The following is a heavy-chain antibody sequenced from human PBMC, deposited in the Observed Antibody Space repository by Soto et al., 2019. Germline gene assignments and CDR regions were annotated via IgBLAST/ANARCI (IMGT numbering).Heavy chain of an antibody. Sequence: QVQLVESGGGVVQPGRSLRLSCAASGFTFSNYGLHWVRQAPGKGLEWVAFISNGGSDKYYANSVKGRFTISRDNSKNTLYLQLNGLRDEDTAVYFCAKSVDRWGQGTLVTVSS. V-gene: IGHV3-30*18. CDR2: ISNGGSDK. J-gene: IGHJ5*02. CDR1: GFTFSNYG. CDR3: AKSVDR.